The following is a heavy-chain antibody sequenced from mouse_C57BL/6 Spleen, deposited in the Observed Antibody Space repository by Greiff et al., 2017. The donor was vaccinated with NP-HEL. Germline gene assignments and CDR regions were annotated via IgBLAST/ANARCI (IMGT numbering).Heavy chain of an antibody. D-gene: IGHD2-3*01. CDR3: ARVYDGYYRYFDV. V-gene: IGHV1-80*01. Sequence: QVQLQQSGAELVKPGASVKISCKASGYAFSSYWMNWVKQRPGKGLEWIGQIYPGDGDTNYNGKFKGKATLTADKSSSTAYMQLSSLTSEDSAVYFCARVYDGYYRYFDVWGTGTTVTVSS. CDR2: IYPGDGDT. J-gene: IGHJ1*03. CDR1: GYAFSSYW.